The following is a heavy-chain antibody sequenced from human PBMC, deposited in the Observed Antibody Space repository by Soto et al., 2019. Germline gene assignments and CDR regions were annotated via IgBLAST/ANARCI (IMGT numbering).Heavy chain of an antibody. Sequence: GSLRLSCAASGFTFSSYGMHWVRQAPGKGLEWVAVISYDGSNKYYADSVKGRFTISRDNSKNTLYLQMNSLRAEDTAVYYCANALAVAGPETYYFDYWGQGTLVTVSS. D-gene: IGHD6-19*01. V-gene: IGHV3-30*18. J-gene: IGHJ4*02. CDR1: GFTFSSYG. CDR2: ISYDGSNK. CDR3: ANALAVAGPETYYFDY.